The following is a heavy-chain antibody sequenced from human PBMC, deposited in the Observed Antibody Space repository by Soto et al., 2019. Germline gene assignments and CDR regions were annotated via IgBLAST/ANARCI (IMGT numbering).Heavy chain of an antibody. CDR3: TKRRNVLRFLEWSSGMEV. D-gene: IGHD3-3*01. CDR1: RFTFSNYA. V-gene: IGHV3-30*18. CDR2: ISDDGSNK. Sequence: GGSLRLSCAASRFTFSNYAMHWVRQAPGKGLEWVAFISDDGSNKYYADSMKGRLTMSRDNSKSTLYLQMSSLRVEDTAVYYCTKRRNVLRFLEWSSGMEVWGQGTTVTVSS. J-gene: IGHJ6*02.